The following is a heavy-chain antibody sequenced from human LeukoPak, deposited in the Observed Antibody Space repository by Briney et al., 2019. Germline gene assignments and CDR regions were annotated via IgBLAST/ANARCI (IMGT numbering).Heavy chain of an antibody. V-gene: IGHV4-59*08. Sequence: SETLSLTCTVSGGSISSYYWSWIRQPPGKGLEWIGYVYYSGSTNYNPSLKSRVTISLDTSKNQFSLRLSSVTAADTAVYYCARHGGETLYGVWFDPWGQGTLVTVSS. CDR1: GGSISSYY. D-gene: IGHD2-21*01. CDR2: VYYSGST. J-gene: IGHJ5*02. CDR3: ARHGGETLYGVWFDP.